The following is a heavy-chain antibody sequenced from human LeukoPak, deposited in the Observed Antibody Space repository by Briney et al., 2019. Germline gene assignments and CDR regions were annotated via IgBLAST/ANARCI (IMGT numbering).Heavy chain of an antibody. CDR1: GFTFDDYA. Sequence: PGGSLRLSCAASGFTFDDYAMHWVRQAPGRGLEWVSGISWNSGSIGYADSVKGRFTISRDNAKNSLYLQMNSLRAEDTALYYCAKDSRAAAGIMADYWGQGTLVTVSS. V-gene: IGHV3-9*01. CDR3: AKDSRAAAGIMADY. D-gene: IGHD6-13*01. J-gene: IGHJ4*02. CDR2: ISWNSGSI.